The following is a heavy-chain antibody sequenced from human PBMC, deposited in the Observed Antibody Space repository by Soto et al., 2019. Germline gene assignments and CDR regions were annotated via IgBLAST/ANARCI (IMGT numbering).Heavy chain of an antibody. CDR3: AGDGGGYNYGSTLFYFDY. Sequence: LRLSCAASGFTFRSYSIHWVRQAPGKGLEWVGVISYDGNMKYYADSVKGRFTISRDTSKNTQFLQMNSLQAEDTAVYFCAGDGGGYNYGSTLFYFDYWGQGTVVTVSS. V-gene: IGHV3-30-3*01. CDR2: ISYDGNMK. D-gene: IGHD5-18*01. J-gene: IGHJ4*02. CDR1: GFTFRSYS.